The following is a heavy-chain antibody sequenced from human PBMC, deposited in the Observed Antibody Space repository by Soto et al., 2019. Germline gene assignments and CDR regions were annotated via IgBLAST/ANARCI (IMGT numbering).Heavy chain of an antibody. Sequence: PSETLSLTCAVYGGSFSGYYWSWIRQPPGKGLEWIGEINHSGSTNYNPSLKSRVTISVDTSKNQFSLKLSSVTAADTAVYYCARETAGRDGYISLDYWGQGTLVTVSS. CDR2: INHSGST. CDR3: ARETAGRDGYISLDY. V-gene: IGHV4-34*01. J-gene: IGHJ4*02. D-gene: IGHD5-12*01. CDR1: GGSFSGYY.